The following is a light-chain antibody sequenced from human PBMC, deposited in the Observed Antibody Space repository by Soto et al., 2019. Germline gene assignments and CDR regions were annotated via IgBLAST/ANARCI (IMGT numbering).Light chain of an antibody. J-gene: IGLJ2*01. CDR1: GSDFGGFHY. V-gene: IGLV2-14*01. CDR3: SSYTGRNSVV. Sequence: QSALTQPASVSGSPGQSITISCTGTGSDFGGFHYVSWYQQHPGKVPKLMIYEVNNRPSGVSNRFSGSKSGNTASLTISGLQAEDEADYYCSSYTGRNSVVFGGGTQLTVL. CDR2: EVN.